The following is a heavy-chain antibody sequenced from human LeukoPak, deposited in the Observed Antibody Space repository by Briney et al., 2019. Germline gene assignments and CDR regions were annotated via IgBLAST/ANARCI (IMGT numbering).Heavy chain of an antibody. Sequence: SETLSLTCTVSGGSISSYYWSWIRQPPGKGLEWIGYIYYSGSTNYNPSLKSRVTISVDTSKNQFSLKLSSVTAADTAVYYCASRGHVDIVATISIFDYWGQGTLVTVSS. D-gene: IGHD5-12*01. V-gene: IGHV4-59*01. CDR3: ASRGHVDIVATISIFDY. J-gene: IGHJ4*02. CDR2: IYYSGST. CDR1: GGSISSYY.